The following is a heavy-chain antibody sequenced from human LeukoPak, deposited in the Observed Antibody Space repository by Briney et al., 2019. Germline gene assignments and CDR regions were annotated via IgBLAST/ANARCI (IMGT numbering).Heavy chain of an antibody. CDR1: GFTFSNYA. Sequence: GGSLRLSCAASGFTFSNYAMSWVRQAPGKGLEWVSSTSGSGGATYYAASVKGRFTISSDNSKDTLFLQMDSLTAEDTAVYYCARHFRSLRLGEAGLTDCWGQGTLVTVSS. D-gene: IGHD3-16*01. CDR3: ARHFRSLRLGEAGLTDC. CDR2: TSGSGGAT. J-gene: IGHJ4*02. V-gene: IGHV3-23*01.